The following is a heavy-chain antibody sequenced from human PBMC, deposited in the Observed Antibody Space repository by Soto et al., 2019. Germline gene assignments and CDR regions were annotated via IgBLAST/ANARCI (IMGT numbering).Heavy chain of an antibody. V-gene: IGHV4-39*01. CDR2: IYYSGST. CDR3: ASKWIVPATIG. Sequence: SETLSLTCTVSGGSISSSSYYWGWIRQPPGKGLEWIGSIYYSGSTYYNPSLKSRVTISVDTSKNQFSLKLSSVTAADTAVYYCASKWIVPATIGWGQGTLVTVSS. J-gene: IGHJ4*02. CDR1: GGSISSSSYY. D-gene: IGHD2-2*01.